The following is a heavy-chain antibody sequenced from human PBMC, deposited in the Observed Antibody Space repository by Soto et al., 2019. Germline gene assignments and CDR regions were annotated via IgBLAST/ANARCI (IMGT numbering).Heavy chain of an antibody. V-gene: IGHV3-21*01. J-gene: IGHJ1*01. Sequence: EVQLVESGGGLVKPGGSLRLSCAASGFTFSSYSMNWVRQAPGKGLEWVSSISSSSSYIYYADSVKGRFTISRDNAKNSLYLQMKSLRAEDTAVYYCARAYCSSTSCYAYFQHWGQGTLVTVSS. D-gene: IGHD2-2*01. CDR2: ISSSSSYI. CDR1: GFTFSSYS. CDR3: ARAYCSSTSCYAYFQH.